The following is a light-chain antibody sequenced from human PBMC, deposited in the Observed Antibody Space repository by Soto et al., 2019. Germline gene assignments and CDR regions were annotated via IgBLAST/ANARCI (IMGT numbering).Light chain of an antibody. J-gene: IGLJ1*01. CDR3: SSYTSSSTHV. V-gene: IGLV2-14*03. CDR1: SSDVGAYNF. CDR2: DVS. Sequence: QSALTQPASVSGARGQSITISCTGTSSDVGAYNFVSWYQQHPGKLPKLMIFDVSRRPSGVSDRFSSSKSGNTASLTISGLQAEDECDYYCSSYTSSSTHVFGSGTKLTVL.